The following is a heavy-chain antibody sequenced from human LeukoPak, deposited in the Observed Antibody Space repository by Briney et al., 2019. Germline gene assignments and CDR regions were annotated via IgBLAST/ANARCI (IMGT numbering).Heavy chain of an antibody. D-gene: IGHD6-13*01. CDR2: IRFDGSNK. CDR1: GFTFSNYG. Sequence: HPWRSLRLSCAASGFTFSNYGMHWVRQPPGKGLAWVTFIRFDGSNKYADSVKGRFTISRDNSKKTLYLQMNSLRAEDTAVYYCAKGSSWYVSYYYMDVWGKGTTVTISS. V-gene: IGHV3-30*02. CDR3: AKGSSWYVSYYYMDV. J-gene: IGHJ6*03.